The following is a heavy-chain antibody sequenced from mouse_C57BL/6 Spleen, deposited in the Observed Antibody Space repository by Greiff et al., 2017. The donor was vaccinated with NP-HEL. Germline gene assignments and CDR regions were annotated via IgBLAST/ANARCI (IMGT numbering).Heavy chain of an antibody. CDR2: INPGSGGT. V-gene: IGHV1-54*01. D-gene: IGHD2-4*01. J-gene: IGHJ1*03. Sequence: VKVVESGAELVRPGTSVKVSCKASGYAFTNYLIEWVKQRPGQGLEWIGVINPGSGGTNYNEKFKGKATLTADKSSSTAYMQLSSLTSEDSAVYFCARGRDYDNFDVWGTGTTVTVSS. CDR3: ARGRDYDNFDV. CDR1: GYAFTNYL.